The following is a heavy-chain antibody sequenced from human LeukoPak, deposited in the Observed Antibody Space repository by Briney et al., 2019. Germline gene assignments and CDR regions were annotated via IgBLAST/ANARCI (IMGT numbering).Heavy chain of an antibody. CDR1: GSSISSYY. D-gene: IGHD3-22*01. CDR2: IYTSGST. Sequence: SETLSLTCTVSGSSISSYYWNWIRQPAGKGLEWIGRIYTSGSTNYNPSLKSRVTMSVDTSKNQLSLKLSSVTAADTAVYYCARDSYYYDSSGYYRFDYWGQGTLVTVSS. J-gene: IGHJ4*02. V-gene: IGHV4-4*07. CDR3: ARDSYYYDSSGYYRFDY.